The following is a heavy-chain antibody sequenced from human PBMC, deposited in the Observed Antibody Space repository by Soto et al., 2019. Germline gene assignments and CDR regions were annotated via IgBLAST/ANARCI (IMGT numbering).Heavy chain of an antibody. CDR3: AGHTWGRQRGWFDP. V-gene: IGHV4-39*01. D-gene: IGHD2-2*01. CDR2: IYYSGST. Sequence: QLQLQESGPGLVKPSETLSLTCTVSGGSISSSSYYWGWIRQPLGKGLEWIGSIYYSGSTYYNPSLKSRVPISVDTSKNQFSLKLSSVTAADTAVYYCAGHTWGRQRGWFDPWGQGTLVTVSS. J-gene: IGHJ5*02. CDR1: GGSISSSSYY.